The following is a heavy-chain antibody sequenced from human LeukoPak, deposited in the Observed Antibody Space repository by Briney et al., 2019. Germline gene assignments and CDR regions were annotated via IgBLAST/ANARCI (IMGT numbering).Heavy chain of an antibody. CDR2: ISAYNGNT. J-gene: IGHJ4*02. CDR3: ARYCSGGSCYAGNY. V-gene: IGHV1-18*01. Sequence: GASVKVSCKASGYTFTSYGIGWVRQAPGQGLEWMGWISAYNGNTNYAQKLQGRVTMTTDTSTSTAYMELRSLRSDDTAVYYCARYCSGGSCYAGNYWGQGTLVTVSS. D-gene: IGHD2-15*01. CDR1: GYTFTSYG.